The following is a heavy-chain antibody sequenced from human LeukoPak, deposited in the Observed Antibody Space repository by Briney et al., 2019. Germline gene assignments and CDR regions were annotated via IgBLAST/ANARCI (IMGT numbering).Heavy chain of an antibody. D-gene: IGHD6-19*01. J-gene: IGHJ4*02. V-gene: IGHV3-48*03. Sequence: GGSLRLSCAASGFTFSSYEMNWVRQAPGKGLEWFSYISSGGSTIYYADSVKGRFTISRDNAKNSLYLQMNSLRDEDTAVYYCARDEGKFIAVAGNFDYWGQGTLVTVSS. CDR3: ARDEGKFIAVAGNFDY. CDR1: GFTFSSYE. CDR2: ISSGGSTI.